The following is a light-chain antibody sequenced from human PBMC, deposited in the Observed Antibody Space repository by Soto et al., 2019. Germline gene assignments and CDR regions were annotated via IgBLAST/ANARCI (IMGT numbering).Light chain of an antibody. CDR3: QQYNNWPPIT. CDR1: QTISSW. V-gene: IGKV1-5*03. J-gene: IGKJ5*01. CDR2: KAS. Sequence: DIQMTQSPSTLSLSVGDRVTITCRASQTISSWLAWYQQKPGKAPKLLIYKASTLKSGVPSRFSGSGSGTEFTLTISSLQSEDFAVYYCQQYNNWPPITFGQGTRLENK.